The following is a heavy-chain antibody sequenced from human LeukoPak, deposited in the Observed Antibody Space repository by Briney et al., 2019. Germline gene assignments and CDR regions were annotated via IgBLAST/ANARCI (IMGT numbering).Heavy chain of an antibody. V-gene: IGHV3-7*01. CDR1: GFTFSSYW. D-gene: IGHD6-13*01. Sequence: PGGSLRLSCAASGFTFSSYWMSWVRQAPGKGLEWVANIKQDGSEKYYVDSVKGRFTISRDNAKNSLYLQMNSLRAEDTAVYYCARGAPRPSAAEYYLDYWGQGTLVTVSS. CDR2: IKQDGSEK. J-gene: IGHJ4*02. CDR3: ARGAPRPSAAEYYLDY.